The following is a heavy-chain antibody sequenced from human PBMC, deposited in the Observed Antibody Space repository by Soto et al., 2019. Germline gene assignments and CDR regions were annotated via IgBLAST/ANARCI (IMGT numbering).Heavy chain of an antibody. J-gene: IGHJ4*02. CDR1: GVTFSGYA. D-gene: IGHD2-2*02. CDR2: ISGSGGIT. Sequence: LSLCCAASGVTFSGYAMSWFRQAQGKGLEWVSAISGSGGITYYADSLKGRFTISRDNSKNTLYLKMNSLRAEDTAVYYCAKDPIRVSEXWGQGTPVTVSX. CDR3: AKDPIRVSEX. V-gene: IGHV3-23*01.